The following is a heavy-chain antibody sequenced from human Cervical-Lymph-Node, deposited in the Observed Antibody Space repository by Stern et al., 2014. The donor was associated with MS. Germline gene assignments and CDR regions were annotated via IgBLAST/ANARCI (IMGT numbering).Heavy chain of an antibody. Sequence: QVQLQESGPGLVKPSQTLSLTCTVSGGSISSGSYYWSWIRQPAGKVLEWIGRIYTSGSTNYNPSLKSRVTISVDTSKNQFSLKLSSGTAADTAVYYCARDCRLRYFDNYGMDVWGQGTTVTVSS. CDR3: ARDCRLRYFDNYGMDV. CDR1: GGSISSGSYY. D-gene: IGHD3-9*01. J-gene: IGHJ6*02. V-gene: IGHV4-61*02. CDR2: IYTSGST.